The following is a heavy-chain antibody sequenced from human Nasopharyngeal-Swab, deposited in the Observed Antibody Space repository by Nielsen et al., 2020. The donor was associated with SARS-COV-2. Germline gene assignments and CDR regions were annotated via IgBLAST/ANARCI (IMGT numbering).Heavy chain of an antibody. CDR2: IKQDGSEK. D-gene: IGHD3-22*01. CDR3: ARDIYDSSGYFQPPGLYYYYGMDV. V-gene: IGHV3-7*01. CDR1: GFTFSSYW. Sequence: ETLSLTCAASGFTFSSYWMSGVRQAPGKGLEWVANIKQDGSEKYYVDSVKGRFTISRDNAKNSLYLQMNSLRAEDTAVYYCARDIYDSSGYFQPPGLYYYYGMDVWGQGTTVTVSS. J-gene: IGHJ6*02.